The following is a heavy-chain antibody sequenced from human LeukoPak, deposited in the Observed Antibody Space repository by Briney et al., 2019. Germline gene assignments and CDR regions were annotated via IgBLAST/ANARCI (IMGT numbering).Heavy chain of an antibody. CDR2: IKRDGSER. D-gene: IGHD1-1*01. Sequence: GGSLRLSCAASGFTFSSYAMSWVRQAPGGGLEWVANIKRDGSERYYVDSVKGRFTISRDNAKNSLYLQMNSLRAEDTAVYYCAREDWNDGDAFDIWGQGTMVTVSS. CDR3: AREDWNDGDAFDI. J-gene: IGHJ3*02. CDR1: GFTFSSYA. V-gene: IGHV3-7*01.